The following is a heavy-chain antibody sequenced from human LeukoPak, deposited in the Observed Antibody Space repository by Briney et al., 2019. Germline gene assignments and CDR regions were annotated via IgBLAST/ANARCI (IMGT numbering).Heavy chain of an antibody. CDR3: ALSAGGSYPHNDAFDI. D-gene: IGHD1-26*01. J-gene: IGHJ3*02. V-gene: IGHV1-46*01. CDR1: GYTFTSNY. Sequence: ASVKVSCKAAGYTFTSNYMHWVRQAPGQGLEWMGIINPSGGSTSYAQKFQGRVTMTRDMSTSTVYMDLSSLRSEDTAVYYCALSAGGSYPHNDAFDIWGQGTMVTVSS. CDR2: INPSGGST.